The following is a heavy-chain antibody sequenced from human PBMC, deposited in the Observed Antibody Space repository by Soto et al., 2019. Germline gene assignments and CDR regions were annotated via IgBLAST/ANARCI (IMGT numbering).Heavy chain of an antibody. D-gene: IGHD5-18*01. J-gene: IGHJ6*02. CDR2: IWYDGSNK. V-gene: IGHV3-33*01. CDR1: GFTFSSYG. CDR3: ARDRAGIQLWSRYYYYGMDV. Sequence: QVQLVESGGGVVQPWRSLRLSCAASGFTFSSYGMHWVRQAPGKGLEWVAVIWYDGSNKYYADSVKGRFTISRDNSKNTLYLQMNSLRAEDTAVYYCARDRAGIQLWSRYYYYGMDVWGQGTTVTVSS.